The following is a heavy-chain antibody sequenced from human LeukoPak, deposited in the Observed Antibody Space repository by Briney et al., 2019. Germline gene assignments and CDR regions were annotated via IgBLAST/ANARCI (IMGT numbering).Heavy chain of an antibody. Sequence: GGSLRLSCAASGFTFNRYVMHWVRLPPGKGLDWVAFISSGGSETYYADSVKGRFTISRDNSKNTLFLQMNSLTTEDTGVYYCAKSGGRNDFNYWGQGTLVTVSS. CDR3: AKSGGRNDFNY. V-gene: IGHV3-30*02. D-gene: IGHD1-1*01. CDR1: GFTFNRYV. J-gene: IGHJ4*02. CDR2: ISSGGSET.